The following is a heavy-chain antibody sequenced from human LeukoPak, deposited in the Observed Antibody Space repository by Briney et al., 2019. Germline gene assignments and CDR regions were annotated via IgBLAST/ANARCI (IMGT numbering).Heavy chain of an antibody. V-gene: IGHV4-34*01. CDR1: GGSFSGYY. J-gene: IGHJ4*02. CDR2: INHSGST. D-gene: IGHD3-22*01. CDR3: ARRGNGYYFDY. Sequence: SETLSLTCAVYGGSFSGYYWSWIRRPPGKGLEWIGEINHSGSTNYNASLKSRVTISVDTSKNQFSLKLSSVTAADTAVYYCARRGNGYYFDYWGQGTLVTVSS.